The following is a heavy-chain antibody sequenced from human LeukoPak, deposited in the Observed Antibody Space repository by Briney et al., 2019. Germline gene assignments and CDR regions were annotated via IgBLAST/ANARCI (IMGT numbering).Heavy chain of an antibody. CDR2: ISYDGSKK. CDR3: AKKLLTVTTWGFDY. J-gene: IGHJ4*02. CDR1: GFTFNSYG. D-gene: IGHD4-11*01. Sequence: GGSLRLSCAASGFTFNSYGMHWVRQAPGKGLEWVAVISYDGSKKYYADSVKGRFTISRDNSKNTLNLQMNSLRAEDTAVYYCAKKLLTVTTWGFDYWGQGTLVTVSS. V-gene: IGHV3-30*18.